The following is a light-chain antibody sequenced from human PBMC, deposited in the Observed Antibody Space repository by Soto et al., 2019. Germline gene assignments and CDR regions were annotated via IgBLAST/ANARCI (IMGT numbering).Light chain of an antibody. V-gene: IGLV2-23*01. CDR1: VGL. Sequence: QSALTQPASVSGSPGQSITISCTGTVGLVSWYQQHPGKVPKLIIYDDTKRPSGVSSRFSGSKSGNTASLTISGLQTEDEADYYYCLYVGGRTYVFGTGTKVTVL. J-gene: IGLJ1*01. CDR3: CLYVGGRTYV. CDR2: DDT.